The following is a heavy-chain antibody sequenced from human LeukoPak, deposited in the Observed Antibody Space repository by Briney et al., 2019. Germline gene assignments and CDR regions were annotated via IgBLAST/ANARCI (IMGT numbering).Heavy chain of an antibody. CDR2: INHSGST. J-gene: IGHJ3*02. Sequence: SETLSLTCAVYGGSFSGYYWSWIRQPPGKGLEWIGEINHSGSTNYNPSLKSRVTISVDTSKNQFSLKLSSVTAADTAVYYCARLTTARTYDAFDIWGQGTMVTVSS. V-gene: IGHV4-34*01. D-gene: IGHD4-17*01. CDR1: GGSFSGYY. CDR3: ARLTTARTYDAFDI.